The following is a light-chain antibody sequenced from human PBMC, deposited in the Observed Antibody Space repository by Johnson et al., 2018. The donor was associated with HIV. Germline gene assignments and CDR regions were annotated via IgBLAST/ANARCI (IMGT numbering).Light chain of an antibody. CDR2: DNN. J-gene: IGLJ1*01. CDR1: SSNIGNNY. V-gene: IGLV1-51*01. CDR3: GTWESRLGGVF. Sequence: QSVLTQPPSVSAAPGQKVTISCSGSSSNIGNNYVSWYQQLPGTAPKLLIYDNNKRPSGTPDRFSGSKSGTSATLGITGLQTGDEADYYCGTWESRLGGVFFGTGTKVTFL.